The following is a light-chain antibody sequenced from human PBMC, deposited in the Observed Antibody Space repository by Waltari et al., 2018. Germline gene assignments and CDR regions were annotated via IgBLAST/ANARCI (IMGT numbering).Light chain of an antibody. J-gene: IGKJ5*01. CDR1: QTVLYSSDNKNY. Sequence: DIEITQSPDSLAVSLGERATINCKPSQTVLYSSDNKNYLAWYQQKPGQPPKLLIYWASTRESGVPDRFSGSGSGTDFTLTINSLQAEDVAVYYCQQYYNTPVTFGQGTRLEIK. V-gene: IGKV4-1*01. CDR3: QQYYNTPVT. CDR2: WAS.